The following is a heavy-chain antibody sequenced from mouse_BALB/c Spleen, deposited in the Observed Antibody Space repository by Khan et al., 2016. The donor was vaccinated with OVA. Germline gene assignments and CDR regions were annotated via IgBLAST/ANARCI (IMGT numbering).Heavy chain of an antibody. Sequence: VQLKESGPGLVAPSQSLSITCTVSGFSLTSYGVHWVRQPPGKGLEWLGVIWAGGSTNYNSAIMSRLSINKDNTKSQVFLKMNRLQTDDAAIYYCARYSDCSYYTMDYWGQGTSVTVSS. CDR3: ARYSDCSYYTMDY. J-gene: IGHJ4*01. CDR2: IWAGGST. CDR1: GFSLTSYG. V-gene: IGHV2-9*02.